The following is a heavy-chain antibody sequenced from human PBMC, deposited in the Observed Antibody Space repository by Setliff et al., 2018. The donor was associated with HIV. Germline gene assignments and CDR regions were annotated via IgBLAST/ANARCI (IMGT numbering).Heavy chain of an antibody. CDR3: ARLRPYNSALDY. Sequence: GGSLRLSCAASGFIFTDYWMSWVRQAPGKGLEWVSTIYSDGNTYHADSVKGRFTLSRDNSENALFLQMNSLRPEDTAVYYCARLRPYNSALDYWGQGTLVTVSS. V-gene: IGHV3-66*02. CDR1: GFIFTDYW. D-gene: IGHD3-10*01. CDR2: IYSDGNT. J-gene: IGHJ4*02.